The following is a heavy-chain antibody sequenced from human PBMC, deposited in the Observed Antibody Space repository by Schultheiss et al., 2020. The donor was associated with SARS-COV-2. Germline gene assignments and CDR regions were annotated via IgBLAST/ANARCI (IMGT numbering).Heavy chain of an antibody. CDR3: ARVPGYCSSTSCSYYYGMDV. D-gene: IGHD2-2*01. J-gene: IGHJ6*02. Sequence: GSLRLSCAASGFTFSSYAMSWIRQPPGKGLEWIGEINHSGSTNYNPSLKSRVTMSVDTSKNQFSLKLSSVTAADTAVYYCARVPGYCSSTSCSYYYGMDVWGQGTTVTVSS. CDR1: GFTFSSYA. V-gene: IGHV4-34*01. CDR2: INHSGST.